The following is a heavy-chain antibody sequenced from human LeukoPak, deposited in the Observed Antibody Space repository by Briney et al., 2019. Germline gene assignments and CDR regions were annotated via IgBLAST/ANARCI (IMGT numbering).Heavy chain of an antibody. D-gene: IGHD6-19*01. CDR1: GGSISSYY. J-gene: IGHJ4*02. CDR2: IYYSGST. V-gene: IGHV4-59*01. CDR3: ARAIGVAVAGPVDY. Sequence: SETLSLTCTVSGGSISSYYWSWIRQPPGKGLEWIGYIYYSGSTNYNPSLKSRVTISVDTSKNQFSLKLGSVTAADTAVYYCARAIGVAVAGPVDYWGQGTLVTVSS.